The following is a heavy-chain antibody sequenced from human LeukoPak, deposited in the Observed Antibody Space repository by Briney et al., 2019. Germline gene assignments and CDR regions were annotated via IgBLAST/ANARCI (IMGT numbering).Heavy chain of an antibody. J-gene: IGHJ3*02. CDR2: IYYSGST. CDR1: GGSISSYY. Sequence: PSETLSLTCTVSGGSISSYYWSWIRQPPGKGLEWIGYIYYSGSTNYNPSLKSRVTISVDTSKNPFSLRLSSVTAADTAVYYCAREGVVSEAFDIWGQGIMVTVSS. V-gene: IGHV4-59*01. CDR3: AREGVVSEAFDI. D-gene: IGHD3-3*01.